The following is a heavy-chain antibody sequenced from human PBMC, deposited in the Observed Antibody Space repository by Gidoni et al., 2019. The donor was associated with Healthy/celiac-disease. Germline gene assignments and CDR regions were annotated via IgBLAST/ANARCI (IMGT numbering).Heavy chain of an antibody. J-gene: IGHJ4*02. D-gene: IGHD1-20*01. V-gene: IGHV3-21*01. Sequence: LEWVSSISSSSSYIYYADSVKGRFTISRDNPKTSLYLQMNSLRAEDTAVYYCASIRGYWGQGTLVTVSS. CDR3: ASIRGY. CDR2: ISSSSSYI.